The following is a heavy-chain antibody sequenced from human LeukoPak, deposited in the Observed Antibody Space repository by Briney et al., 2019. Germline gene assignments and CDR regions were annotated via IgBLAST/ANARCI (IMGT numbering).Heavy chain of an antibody. Sequence: ASVKVSCKASGYTFTSYGISWVRQAPGQGLEWMGWISACNGNTNYAQKLQGRVTITRDTSASTAYMELSSLRSEDTAVYYCARDTDTLDTAMVGLDYWGQGTLVTVSS. CDR3: ARDTDTLDTAMVGLDY. D-gene: IGHD5-18*01. V-gene: IGHV1-18*01. J-gene: IGHJ4*02. CDR1: GYTFTSYG. CDR2: ISACNGNT.